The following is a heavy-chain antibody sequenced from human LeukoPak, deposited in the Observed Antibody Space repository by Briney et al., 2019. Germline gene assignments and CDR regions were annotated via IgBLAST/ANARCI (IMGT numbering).Heavy chain of an antibody. CDR3: VRFSPRDPLDY. D-gene: IGHD3-3*01. V-gene: IGHV1-2*02. Sequence: GASVTVSCKASVYTFTGYYMHWVRQAPGQGLEWMGWINPNSGGTNYAQKFQGRVTMTRDTSISTAYMELSRLRSDDTAVYYCVRFSPRDPLDYWGQGTLVTVSS. CDR2: INPNSGGT. CDR1: VYTFTGYY. J-gene: IGHJ4*02.